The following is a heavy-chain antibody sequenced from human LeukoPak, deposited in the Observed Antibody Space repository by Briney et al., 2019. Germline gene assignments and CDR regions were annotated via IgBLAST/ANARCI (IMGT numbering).Heavy chain of an antibody. CDR2: ISYDGSNK. CDR3: AKDHPPSAYYHIYYYYYYMDV. CDR1: GFTFSSYG. V-gene: IGHV3-30*18. Sequence: GRSLRLSCAASGFTFSSYGMHWVRQAPGKGLEWVAVISYDGSNKYYADSVKGRFTISGDNSKNTLYLQMNSLRAEDTAVYYCAKDHPPSAYYHIYYYYYYMDVWGKGTTVTVSS. J-gene: IGHJ6*03. D-gene: IGHD1-26*01.